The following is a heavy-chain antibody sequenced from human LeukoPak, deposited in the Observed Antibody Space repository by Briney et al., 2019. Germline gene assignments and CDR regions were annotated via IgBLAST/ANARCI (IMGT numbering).Heavy chain of an antibody. D-gene: IGHD3-22*01. Sequence: SETLSLTCTVSGGSISSYYWSWIRQPPGKGLEWIGFIYYSGSTHYKPSLKSRGTISVDTSKNQYSLKLSSVTAADTAVYYCARSSESYDSSGYYSYYFDYWGQGTLVTVSS. CDR3: ARSSESYDSSGYYSYYFDY. V-gene: IGHV4-59*01. J-gene: IGHJ4*02. CDR2: IYYSGST. CDR1: GGSISSYY.